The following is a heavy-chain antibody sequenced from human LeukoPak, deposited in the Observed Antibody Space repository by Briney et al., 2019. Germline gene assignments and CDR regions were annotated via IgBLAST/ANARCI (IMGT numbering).Heavy chain of an antibody. J-gene: IGHJ4*02. D-gene: IGHD1-26*01. Sequence: ESLKISCKGSGYSFTNYWIAWVRQMPGKGLEWMGTIYPDDSDTRYSPSFQGQVTISADKSIRTAYLHWSSLKASDTGIYYCARRGSYRPFDYWGQGSLVTVSS. V-gene: IGHV5-51*01. CDR2: IYPDDSDT. CDR3: ARRGSYRPFDY. CDR1: GYSFTNYW.